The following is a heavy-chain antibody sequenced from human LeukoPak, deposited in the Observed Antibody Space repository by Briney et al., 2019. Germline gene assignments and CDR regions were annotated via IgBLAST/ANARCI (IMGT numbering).Heavy chain of an antibody. Sequence: GGSLRLSCVASGFTFSSYWMSWVRQAPGKGLEWVANIKQDGSEKYYVDSVKGRFTISRDNAENSLYLQMDSLRAEDTAVYYCARADWDTAMIDYWGQGTLVTVSS. J-gene: IGHJ4*02. D-gene: IGHD5-18*01. V-gene: IGHV3-7*01. CDR3: ARADWDTAMIDY. CDR2: IKQDGSEK. CDR1: GFTFSSYW.